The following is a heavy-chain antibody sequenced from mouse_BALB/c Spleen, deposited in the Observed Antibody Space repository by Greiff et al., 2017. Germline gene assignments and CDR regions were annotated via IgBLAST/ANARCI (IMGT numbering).Heavy chain of an antibody. CDR2: INNGGGST. CDR3: ARLEGAWFAY. J-gene: IGHJ3*01. V-gene: IGHV5-12-2*01. Sequence: DVKLMESGGGLVQPGGSLKLSCAASGFTFSRYNMAWVRQTPEKRLEWVAYINNGGGSTYYPDTVKGRDTVTRDNDKNTLYLQMNSLTSEDTALYYWARLEGAWFAYWGEGTLVTVSA. CDR1: GFTFSRYN.